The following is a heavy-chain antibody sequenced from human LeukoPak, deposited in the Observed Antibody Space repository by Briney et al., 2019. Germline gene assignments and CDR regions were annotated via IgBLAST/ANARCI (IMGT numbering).Heavy chain of an antibody. J-gene: IGHJ4*02. Sequence: GGSLRLSCAASEFAFRDYWMAWVRQAPGKGMEWVANIKEDGTKKNYVDSVKGRFTISRDNAKNSLYLQMNSLRAEDTAVYYCARGFPLGPNFDYWGQGTLVTVSS. V-gene: IGHV3-7*01. CDR1: EFAFRDYW. CDR3: ARGFPLGPNFDY. CDR2: IKEDGTKK.